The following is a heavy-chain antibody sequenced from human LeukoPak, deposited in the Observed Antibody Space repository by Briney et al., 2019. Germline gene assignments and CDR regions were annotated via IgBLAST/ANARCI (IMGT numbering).Heavy chain of an antibody. CDR3: ARAGEYCSSTSCLDY. Sequence: GGSLRLSCAASGFTFSSYSMNWVRQAPGKGLEWVSYISSSSSTIYYADSVKGRFTISRDNAKNSLYLQMNSLRDEDTAVYYCARAGEYCSSTSCLDYWGQGTLVTVSS. V-gene: IGHV3-48*02. CDR1: GFTFSSYS. D-gene: IGHD2-2*01. J-gene: IGHJ4*02. CDR2: ISSSSSTI.